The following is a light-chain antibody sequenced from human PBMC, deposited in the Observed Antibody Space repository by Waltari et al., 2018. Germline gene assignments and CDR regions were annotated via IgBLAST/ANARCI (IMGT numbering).Light chain of an antibody. CDR2: KDT. Sequence: YDLAQPFSVSASPGQTATITCSGDVLAEKYVRWFQQRPGQAPTLILYKDTERPSGIPGRFSGSSSGSTVTLTIRGALLEDEADYHCHAAADNNWFFGGGTKLTVL. CDR3: HAAADNNWF. J-gene: IGLJ2*01. CDR1: VLAEKY. V-gene: IGLV3-27*01.